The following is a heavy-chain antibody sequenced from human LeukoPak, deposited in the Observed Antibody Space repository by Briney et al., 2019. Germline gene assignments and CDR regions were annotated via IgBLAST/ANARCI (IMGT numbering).Heavy chain of an antibody. CDR2: IKSKTDGGTT. CDR1: GFTFSNAW. V-gene: IGHV3-15*01. Sequence: GGSLRLSCAASGFTFSNAWMSWVRQAPGKGLEWVGRIKSKTDGGTTDYAAPVKGRSTISRDDSKNTLYLQMNSLKTEDTAVYYCTTEYSSGAFDYWGQGTLVTVSS. J-gene: IGHJ4*02. D-gene: IGHD6-19*01. CDR3: TTEYSSGAFDY.